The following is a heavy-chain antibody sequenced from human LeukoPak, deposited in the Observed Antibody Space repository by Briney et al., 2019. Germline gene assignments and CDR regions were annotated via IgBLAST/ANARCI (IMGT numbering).Heavy chain of an antibody. CDR1: GGTFSSYA. CDR2: IIPIFGTA. Sequence: SVKVSCEASGGTFSSYAISWVRQAPGQGLEWMGGIIPIFGTANYAQKFQGRVTITADESTSTAYMELSSLRSEDTAVYYCARICSSTSCYDPNFDYWGQGTLVTVSS. D-gene: IGHD2-2*01. V-gene: IGHV1-69*01. CDR3: ARICSSTSCYDPNFDY. J-gene: IGHJ4*02.